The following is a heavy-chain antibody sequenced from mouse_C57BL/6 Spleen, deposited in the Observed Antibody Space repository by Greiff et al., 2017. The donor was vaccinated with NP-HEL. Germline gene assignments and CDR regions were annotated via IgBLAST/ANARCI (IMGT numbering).Heavy chain of an antibody. CDR2: IYPGDGDT. CDR3: AREGYYGHYYAMDY. V-gene: IGHV1-82*01. Sequence: VNVVESGPELVKPGASVKISCKASGYAFSSSWMNWVKQRPGKGLEWIGRIYPGDGDTNYNGKFKGKATLTADKSSSTAYMQLSSLTSEDSAVYFCAREGYYGHYYAMDYWGQGTSVTVSS. D-gene: IGHD1-1*01. J-gene: IGHJ4*01. CDR1: GYAFSSSW.